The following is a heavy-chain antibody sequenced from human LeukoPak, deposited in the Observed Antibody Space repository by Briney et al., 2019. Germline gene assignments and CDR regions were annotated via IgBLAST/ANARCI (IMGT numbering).Heavy chain of an antibody. CDR2: TSYDGSTK. CDR1: GFTFSSYG. J-gene: IGHJ5*02. CDR3: ATRRVNYDILTGYSECWFDP. D-gene: IGHD3-9*01. V-gene: IGHV3-30*03. Sequence: GGSLRLSCAASGFTFSSYGMHWVRQAPGKGLEWVAVTSYDGSTKLYADSVKGRFTISRDNSKNTLYLEINSLRAEDTAVYYCATRRVNYDILTGYSECWFDPWGQGTLVTVSS.